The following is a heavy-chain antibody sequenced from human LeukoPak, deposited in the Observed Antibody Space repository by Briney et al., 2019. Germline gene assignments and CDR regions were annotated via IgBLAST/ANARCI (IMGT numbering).Heavy chain of an antibody. Sequence: PGGSLRLSCAASGFTFSSYAMHWVRQAPGKGLERVAVISYDGSNKYYADSVKGRFTISRDNSKNTLYLQMNSLRAEDTAVYYCARDAPQSGYSSGWYLDYWGQGTLVTVSS. J-gene: IGHJ4*02. D-gene: IGHD6-19*01. CDR1: GFTFSSYA. CDR3: ARDAPQSGYSSGWYLDY. CDR2: ISYDGSNK. V-gene: IGHV3-30*04.